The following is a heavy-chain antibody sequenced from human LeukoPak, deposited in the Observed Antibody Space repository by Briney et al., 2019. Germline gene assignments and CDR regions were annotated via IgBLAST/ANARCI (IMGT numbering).Heavy chain of an antibody. CDR3: VSLARDY. D-gene: IGHD3-3*02. Sequence: PGGSLRLSCAASGFLLRKTYMTWVRQGPGKGLEGVSVIHNDGSTYYADSVQGRFTISRDNSKNMLFLRMNSLRVEDTAVYFCVSLARDYWGQGTLVSVSS. CDR1: GFLLRKTY. CDR2: IHNDGST. J-gene: IGHJ4*02. V-gene: IGHV3-53*01.